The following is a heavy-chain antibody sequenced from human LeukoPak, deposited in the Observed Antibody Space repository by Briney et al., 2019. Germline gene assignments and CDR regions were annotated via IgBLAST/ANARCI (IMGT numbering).Heavy chain of an antibody. CDR2: IYPGDSDT. J-gene: IGHJ6*02. V-gene: IGHV5-51*01. CDR1: VYSFTIYW. Sequence: GEFLKISGKGSVYSFTIYWIGWVRHMPGKGLEWMGIIYPGDSDTRYSPSFQGQVTISADKSISIAYLQWSSLKASDTAMYYCARLEVDTDNYGMDVWGQGTTVTVSS. D-gene: IGHD5-18*01. CDR3: ARLEVDTDNYGMDV.